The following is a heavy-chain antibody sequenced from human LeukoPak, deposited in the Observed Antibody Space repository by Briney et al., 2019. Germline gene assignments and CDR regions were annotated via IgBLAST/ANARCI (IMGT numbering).Heavy chain of an antibody. D-gene: IGHD5-12*01. J-gene: IGHJ4*02. CDR3: ARAGVATITLGY. CDR2: IYSGGST. Sequence: PGGSLRLSCAASGFTVSTNYMNWLRQAPGKGLEWVSVIYSGGSTYYADSVKGRFTISRDNSKNTLYLPMNSLRAEDTAVYYCARAGVATITLGYWGQGTLVTVSS. CDR1: GFTVSTNY. V-gene: IGHV3-53*01.